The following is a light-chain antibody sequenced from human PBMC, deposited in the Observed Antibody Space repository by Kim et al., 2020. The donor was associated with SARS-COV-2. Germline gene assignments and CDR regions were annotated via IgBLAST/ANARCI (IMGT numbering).Light chain of an antibody. CDR1: QSVLSSSNNKTY. CDR3: QQYYSTPYT. V-gene: IGKV4-1*01. J-gene: IGKJ2*01. CDR2: WAS. Sequence: RATINCKSSQSVLSSSNNKTYLAWYQLKPGQPPKLLIYWASTRESGVPDRFSGSGSGTDFTLTISSLQAEDVAVYYCQQYYSTPYTFGQGTKLEI.